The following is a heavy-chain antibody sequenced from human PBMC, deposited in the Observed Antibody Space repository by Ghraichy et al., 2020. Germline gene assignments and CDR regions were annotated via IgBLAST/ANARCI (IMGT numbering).Heavy chain of an antibody. J-gene: IGHJ5*02. CDR3: ARRKSGHKYGENWFDP. CDR2: IYPGDSDT. Sequence: GESLNISCKGSGYSFITYWIAWVRQMPGKGLEWMGIIYPGDSDTRYSPSFQGQVTISADRSINTAYLQWSSLKASDTAMYYCARRKSGHKYGENWFDPWGQGSLVTVSS. V-gene: IGHV5-51*01. CDR1: GYSFITYW. D-gene: IGHD5-18*01.